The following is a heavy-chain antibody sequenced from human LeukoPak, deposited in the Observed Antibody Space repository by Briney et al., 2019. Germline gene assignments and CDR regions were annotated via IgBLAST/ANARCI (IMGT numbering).Heavy chain of an antibody. V-gene: IGHV3-21*01. J-gene: IGHJ1*01. Sequence: GGSLRLSCAASGFIFSSYSMNWVRQAPGKGLEWVSSISSSSSYIYYADSVKGRFTISRDNAKNSLYLQMNSLRAEDTAVYYCARDTGAAAVAAEYFQHWGQGTLVTVSS. CDR1: GFIFSSYS. D-gene: IGHD6-13*01. CDR3: ARDTGAAAVAAEYFQH. CDR2: ISSSSSYI.